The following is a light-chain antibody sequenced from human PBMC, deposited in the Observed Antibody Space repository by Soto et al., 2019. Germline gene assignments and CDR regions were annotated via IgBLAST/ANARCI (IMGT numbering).Light chain of an antibody. CDR1: SSDVGAYNY. Sequence: QSALTQPASVSGSPGQSITISCTGTSSDVGAYNYVSWYQHHPGKVSKLFSYECTNRPSGGSERFSGSKSRNTSALTISGLQAEDEGDYYCSSNRDSSSRFVFGTGTQVTLL. V-gene: IGLV2-14*01. CDR3: SSNRDSSSRFV. J-gene: IGLJ1*01. CDR2: ECT.